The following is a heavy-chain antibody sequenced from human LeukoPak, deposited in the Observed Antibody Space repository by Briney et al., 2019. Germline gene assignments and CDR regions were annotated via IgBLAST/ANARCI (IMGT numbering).Heavy chain of an antibody. J-gene: IGHJ4*02. D-gene: IGHD1-1*01. CDR3: ARISTTSPRY. CDR1: GFTLINYN. CDR2: IGSGGSPI. V-gene: IGHV3-48*01. Sequence: PGGSLRLSCVASGFTLINYNMNWVRQAPGKGLEWVSYIGSGGSPIYYADSFKGRFTISGDSAKNSLYLQMNNLRVDDTAVYYCARISTTSPRYWGRGTLVTVSS.